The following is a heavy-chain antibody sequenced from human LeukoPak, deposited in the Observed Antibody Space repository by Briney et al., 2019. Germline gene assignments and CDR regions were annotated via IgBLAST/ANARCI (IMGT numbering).Heavy chain of an antibody. CDR1: GYTFTGFY. J-gene: IGHJ4*02. CDR3: ARGYSGFVERDY. Sequence: ASVKVSCKASGYTFTGFYMHWVRRAPGQGLEWMGRINPNSGGTNYAQKYQGRVTMTRDTSISTAYMELSRLRSDDTAVYYCARGYSGFVERDYWGQGTLVTVSS. V-gene: IGHV1-2*02. D-gene: IGHD6-19*01. CDR2: INPNSGGT.